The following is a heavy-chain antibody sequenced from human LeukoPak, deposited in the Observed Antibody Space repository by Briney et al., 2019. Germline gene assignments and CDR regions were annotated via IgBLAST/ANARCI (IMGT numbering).Heavy chain of an antibody. CDR1: GGSISSSSYY. D-gene: IGHD2-2*01. CDR3: ARRDRYCSSTSCYGHRSDP. J-gene: IGHJ5*02. Sequence: SETLSLTCTVSGGSISSSSYYWGWIRQPPGKGLEWIGSIYYSGSTYYNPSLKSRLTMSVDTSKNQFSLKLSSVTAADTAVYYCARRDRYCSSTSCYGHRSDPWGQGTLVTVSS. CDR2: IYYSGST. V-gene: IGHV4-39*01.